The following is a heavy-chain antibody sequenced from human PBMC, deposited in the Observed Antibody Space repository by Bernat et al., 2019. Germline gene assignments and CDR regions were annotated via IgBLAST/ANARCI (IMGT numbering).Heavy chain of an antibody. Sequence: EVQLLESGGGLVQPGGSLRLSCAASGFTFSSYAMSWVRQAPGKGLEWVSAISGSGGSTYYADSVKGRFTISSDNSKNTLYLQMNSLRAEDTAVYYCAKDRLGYCSSTSCYLDAFDIWGQGTMVTVSS. CDR1: GFTFSSYA. V-gene: IGHV3-23*01. CDR2: ISGSGGST. D-gene: IGHD2-2*01. CDR3: AKDRLGYCSSTSCYLDAFDI. J-gene: IGHJ3*02.